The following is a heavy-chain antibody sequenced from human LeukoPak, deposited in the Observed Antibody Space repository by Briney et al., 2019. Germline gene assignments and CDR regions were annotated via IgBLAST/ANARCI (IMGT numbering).Heavy chain of an antibody. CDR2: LYYSGT. CDR1: GGSVSSGTYY. J-gene: IGHJ6*02. D-gene: IGHD2-15*01. V-gene: IGHV4-61*01. Sequence: SETLSLTCTVSGGSVSSGTYYWSWIRQPPGKGLEWIGYLYYSGTNYNPSLKSRVTISVDTSKNQFSLKPSSVTAADTAVYYCARTQYCSGGSCYISYYYGMDVWGQGTTVTVSS. CDR3: ARTQYCSGGSCYISYYYGMDV.